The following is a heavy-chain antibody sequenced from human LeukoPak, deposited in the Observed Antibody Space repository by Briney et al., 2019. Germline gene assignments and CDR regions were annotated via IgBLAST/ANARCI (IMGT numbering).Heavy chain of an antibody. CDR2: ITGGGETT. D-gene: IGHD3-22*01. V-gene: IGHV3-23*01. CDR3: ARVYGSSGDYQLPIDY. Sequence: PGGTLRLSSAASGFTLSGYAMTWVRQAPRKGLTWVSSITGGGETTDYAVSLKSRYTISRDNTTKTLYLQMTSLRAEDTAPYYSARVYGSSGDYQLPIDYWGQGTLVTVSS. CDR1: GFTLSGYA. J-gene: IGHJ4*02.